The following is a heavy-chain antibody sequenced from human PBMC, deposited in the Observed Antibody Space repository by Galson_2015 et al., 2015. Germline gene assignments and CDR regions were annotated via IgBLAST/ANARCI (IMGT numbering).Heavy chain of an antibody. V-gene: IGHV3-48*03. Sequence: SLRLSCAASGFTFSSYEMNWVRQVPGKGLEWVSYISGSGSTIYYADSVKGRFTISRDNAKNSLYLQMNSLRAEDTAVYYCARVQGDYYDSSGYYSSYAFDIWGQGTMVTVSS. CDR3: ARVQGDYYDSSGYYSSYAFDI. D-gene: IGHD3-22*01. CDR1: GFTFSSYE. CDR2: ISGSGSTI. J-gene: IGHJ3*02.